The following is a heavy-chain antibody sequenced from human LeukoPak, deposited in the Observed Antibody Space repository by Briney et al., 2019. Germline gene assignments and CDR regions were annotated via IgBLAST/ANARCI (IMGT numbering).Heavy chain of an antibody. Sequence: PSETLSLTCSVSGGSITTYYWTWIRQPPGKRLEWIGFVHYTGSTKYNPSLQSRVSMSIDTSRNQFSLKLNSVTAADSAVYYCTTYKRVTGYYILDYWGQGALVTVSS. V-gene: IGHV4-59*01. J-gene: IGHJ4*02. CDR2: VHYTGST. CDR3: TTYKRVTGYYILDY. CDR1: GGSITTYY. D-gene: IGHD3-9*01.